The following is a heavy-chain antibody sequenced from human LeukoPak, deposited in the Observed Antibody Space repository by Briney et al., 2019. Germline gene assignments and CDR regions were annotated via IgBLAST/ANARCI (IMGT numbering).Heavy chain of an antibody. D-gene: IGHD6-13*01. Sequence: GGSLRLSCAASGFTVSSNYMSWVRQAPGKGLEWVSVIYSGGSTYYADSVKGRFTISRDNSKNTLYLQMNSLRAEDTAVYYCARVPTGYSSSWYYYYYMDVWGKGTTVTVPS. CDR1: GFTVSSNY. CDR3: ARVPTGYSSSWYYYYYMDV. J-gene: IGHJ6*03. CDR2: IYSGGST. V-gene: IGHV3-53*01.